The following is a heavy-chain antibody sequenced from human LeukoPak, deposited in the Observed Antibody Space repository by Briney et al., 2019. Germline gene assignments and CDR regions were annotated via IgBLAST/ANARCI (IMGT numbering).Heavy chain of an antibody. J-gene: IGHJ6*02. Sequence: ASVKVSCKVSGYTLTELSMHWARQAPGKGLEWMGGFDPEDGETIYAQKFQGRVTMTEDTSTDTAYMELSSLRSEDTAVYYCATSTIFGVDPPYYYYGMDVWGQGTTVTVSS. CDR2: FDPEDGET. V-gene: IGHV1-24*01. D-gene: IGHD3-3*01. CDR1: GYTLTELS. CDR3: ATSTIFGVDPPYYYYGMDV.